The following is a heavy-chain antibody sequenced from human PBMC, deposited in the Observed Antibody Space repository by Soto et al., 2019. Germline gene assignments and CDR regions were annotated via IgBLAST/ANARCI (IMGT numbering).Heavy chain of an antibody. CDR3: AKXLTPGALLPYYYYGMDV. J-gene: IGHJ6*02. D-gene: IGHD3-3*01. Sequence: GGSLRLSCAASGFTFSSYAMGWVRQAPGKGLEWVSAISGSGGSTYYADSVKGRFTISRDNSKNTLYLQMNSLRAEDAAVYYCAKXLTPGALLPYYYYGMDVWGQGTTVTVSS. CDR2: ISGSGGST. CDR1: GFTFSSYA. V-gene: IGHV3-23*01.